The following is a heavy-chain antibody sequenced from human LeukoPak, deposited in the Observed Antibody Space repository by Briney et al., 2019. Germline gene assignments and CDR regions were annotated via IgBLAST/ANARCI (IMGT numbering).Heavy chain of an antibody. Sequence: GESLKISCKGSGYSFTSYWISWARQTPGKGLEWMGRIDPSDSYTNYSPSFQGHVNISADKSINTAYLQWSSLKASDTAMYYCARLGSNNYFDPWGQGTLVTVSS. J-gene: IGHJ5*02. D-gene: IGHD7-27*01. V-gene: IGHV5-10-1*01. CDR1: GYSFTSYW. CDR2: IDPSDSYT. CDR3: ARLGSNNYFDP.